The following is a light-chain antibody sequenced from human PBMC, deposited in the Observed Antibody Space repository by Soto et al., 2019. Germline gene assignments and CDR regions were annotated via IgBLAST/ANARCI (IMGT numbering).Light chain of an antibody. V-gene: IGLV1-51*01. Sequence: QSVLTQPPSVSGAPGQRVTISCTGSSSNIGAGYDVHWYQQLPGTAPKLLIYDNNKRPSGIPDRFSGSKSGTSATLDITGLQTGDEADYYCGTYDSSLRDGVFGTGTKVTVL. CDR1: SSNIGAGYD. J-gene: IGLJ1*01. CDR3: GTYDSSLRDGV. CDR2: DNN.